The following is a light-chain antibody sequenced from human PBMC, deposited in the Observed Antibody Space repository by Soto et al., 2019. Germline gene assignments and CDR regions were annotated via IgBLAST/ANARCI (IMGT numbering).Light chain of an antibody. CDR3: AAWDDSLNGYV. CDR2: SNN. Sequence: QSVLTQPPSASGTPGQRVTISCSGSSSNIGSNTVNWYQQLPGTAPKLLIYSNNQPPSGVPDRFSGSKSGTSASLAISGLQSDDEAVYYCAAWDDSLNGYVFGTGTKVTVL. J-gene: IGLJ1*01. CDR1: SSNIGSNT. V-gene: IGLV1-44*01.